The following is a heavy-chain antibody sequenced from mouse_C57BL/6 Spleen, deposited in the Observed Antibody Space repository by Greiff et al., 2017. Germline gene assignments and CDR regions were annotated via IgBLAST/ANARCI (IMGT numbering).Heavy chain of an antibody. J-gene: IGHJ3*01. Sequence: EVQLQQSGAELVKPGASVKLSCTASGFNIKDYSMHWVKQRTEQGLEWIGRIDPEDGETKYAPKFQGKATISADTSSNPAYLQLISLTSEDTAVYYCALFNPFAYWGQGTLVTVSA. CDR1: GFNIKDYS. V-gene: IGHV14-2*01. CDR2: IDPEDGET. CDR3: ALFNPFAY.